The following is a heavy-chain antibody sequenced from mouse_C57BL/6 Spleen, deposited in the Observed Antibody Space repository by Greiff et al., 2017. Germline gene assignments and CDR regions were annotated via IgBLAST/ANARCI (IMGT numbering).Heavy chain of an antibody. Sequence: DVMLVESGGGLVQPGESLKLSCESNEYEFPSHDMSWVRKTPEKRLELVAAINSDGGSTYYPDTMARRFIISRDNTKQTLYLQMSSLRSEDTALYYCARGVYGSSGGYFDVWGTGTTVTVSS. J-gene: IGHJ1*03. CDR3: ARGVYGSSGGYFDV. CDR1: EYEFPSHD. V-gene: IGHV5-2*01. D-gene: IGHD1-1*01. CDR2: INSDGGST.